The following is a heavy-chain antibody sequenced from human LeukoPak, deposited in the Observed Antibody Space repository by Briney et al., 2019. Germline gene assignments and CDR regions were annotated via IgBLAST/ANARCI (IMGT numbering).Heavy chain of an antibody. J-gene: IGHJ4*02. Sequence: PGGSLRLSCAASGFTFDDYAMHWVRQAPGKGLEWVAVISYDGSDKYSADSVKGRFTISRDNSKNTLYLQMNSLRAEDTAVYYCAKNAHYQGYSYGGIDYWGQGTLVTVSS. V-gene: IGHV3-30*18. CDR3: AKNAHYQGYSYGGIDY. CDR2: ISYDGSDK. D-gene: IGHD5-18*01. CDR1: GFTFDDYA.